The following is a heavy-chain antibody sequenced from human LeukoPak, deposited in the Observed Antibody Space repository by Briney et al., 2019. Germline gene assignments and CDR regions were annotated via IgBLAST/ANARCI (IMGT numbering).Heavy chain of an antibody. J-gene: IGHJ3*02. CDR2: ISAYNGNT. Sequence: ASVKVSCKASGYTFTSYGISWVRQAPGQGLEWMGWISAYNGNTNYAQKLQGRVTMTIDTSTSTAYMELRSLRSDDTAVYYCARDLATKASNDAFDTWGQGTMVTVSS. D-gene: IGHD1-26*01. CDR3: ARDLATKASNDAFDT. V-gene: IGHV1-18*01. CDR1: GYTFTSYG.